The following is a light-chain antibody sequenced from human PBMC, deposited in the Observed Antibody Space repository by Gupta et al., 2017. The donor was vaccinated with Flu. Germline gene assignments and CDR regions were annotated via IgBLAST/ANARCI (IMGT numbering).Light chain of an antibody. CDR2: DAA. CDR3: QQRFNWIT. J-gene: IGKJ5*01. CDR1: QSFISY. Sequence: EIVLTQAPATLSLSPGERATLSCRASQSFISYLAWYQQKPGQPPSLLIYDAANRATGIPARFSGSGSGTDFTLTISSLEPEDFAVYYCQQRFNWITFGQGTRLEIK. V-gene: IGKV3-11*01.